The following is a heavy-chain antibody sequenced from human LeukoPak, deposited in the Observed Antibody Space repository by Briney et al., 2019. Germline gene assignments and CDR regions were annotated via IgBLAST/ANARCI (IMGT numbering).Heavy chain of an antibody. Sequence: PSETLSLTCAVYGGSFSGYYWSWIRQPPGKGLEWIGEINHSGSTNYNPSLKSRVTTSVDTSKNQFSLKLSSVTAADTAVYYCARGFSRLIDYWGQGTLVTVSS. CDR3: ARGFSRLIDY. V-gene: IGHV4-34*01. D-gene: IGHD3-3*01. CDR2: INHSGST. J-gene: IGHJ4*02. CDR1: GGSFSGYY.